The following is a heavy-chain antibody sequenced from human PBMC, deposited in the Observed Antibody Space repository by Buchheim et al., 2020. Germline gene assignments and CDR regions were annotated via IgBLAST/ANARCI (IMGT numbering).Heavy chain of an antibody. D-gene: IGHD3-22*01. CDR3: ARIGKDSSGYYYFDY. CDR1: GFTFSSCA. J-gene: IGHJ4*02. V-gene: IGHV3-30*04. Sequence: QVQLVESGGGVVQPGRSLRLSCAASGFTFSSCAMHWVRQAPGKGLEWVAVISYDGSNKYYADSVKGRFTISRDNSKTTLYLQMNSLRAEDTAVYYCARIGKDSSGYYYFDYWGQGTL. CDR2: ISYDGSNK.